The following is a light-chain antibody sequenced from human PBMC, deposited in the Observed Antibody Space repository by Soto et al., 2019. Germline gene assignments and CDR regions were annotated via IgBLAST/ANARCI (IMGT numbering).Light chain of an antibody. CDR1: SSDIGTYDY. CDR2: EVS. V-gene: IGLV2-8*01. Sequence: QSVLTQPPSASGSPGQSVTISCTGTSSDIGTYDYVSWYQHLPDKAPKLIIYEVSKRPSGVPDRFSGSKSGNTASLTVSGLQAEDGGDYYCSSYTSSNTLVVFGTGTKVTVL. J-gene: IGLJ1*01. CDR3: SSYTSSNTLVV.